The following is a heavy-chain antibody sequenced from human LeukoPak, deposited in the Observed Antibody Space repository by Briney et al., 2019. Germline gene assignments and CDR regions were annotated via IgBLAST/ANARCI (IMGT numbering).Heavy chain of an antibody. J-gene: IGHJ6*03. D-gene: IGHD1-7*01. CDR2: IIPIFGTA. Sequence: GASVKVSCKASGGTFTSYAISWVRQAPGQGLEWMGGIIPIFGTANYAQQFQGRVTITADESTSTAYMELSSLRSEDTAVYYCARGWLELRPIKRNFYYYYMDVWGKGTTVTVSS. V-gene: IGHV1-69*13. CDR1: GGTFTSYA. CDR3: ARGWLELRPIKRNFYYYYMDV.